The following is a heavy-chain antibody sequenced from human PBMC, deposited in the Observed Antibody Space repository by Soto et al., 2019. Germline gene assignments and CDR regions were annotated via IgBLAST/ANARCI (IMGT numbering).Heavy chain of an antibody. CDR3: AIDRWVPPVGAYDSSGYYGY. V-gene: IGHV3-21*01. Sequence: GGSLRLSCAASGFTFSSYSMNWVRQAPGKGLEWVSSISSSSSYIYYAESVKGRFTISRDNAKNSLYQQMNSLRAEDTAVYYCAIDRWVPPVGAYDSSGYYGYWGQGTLVTVSS. CDR2: ISSSSSYI. J-gene: IGHJ4*02. D-gene: IGHD3-22*01. CDR1: GFTFSSYS.